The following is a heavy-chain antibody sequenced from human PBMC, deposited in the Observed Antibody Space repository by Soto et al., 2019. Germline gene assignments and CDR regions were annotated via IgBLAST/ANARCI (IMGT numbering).Heavy chain of an antibody. D-gene: IGHD2-8*01. CDR2: INPKSGGT. V-gene: IGHV1-2*04. Sequence: ASVKGSCKASGYSFTDYHIHWVRQAPGQGLEWLGRINPKSGGTSTAQKFQGWVTMTTDTSISTASMELTRLTSDDTAIYYCARGDSTDCSNGVCSFFYNHDMDVWGQGTTVNVSS. J-gene: IGHJ6*02. CDR1: GYSFTDYH. CDR3: ARGDSTDCSNGVCSFFYNHDMDV.